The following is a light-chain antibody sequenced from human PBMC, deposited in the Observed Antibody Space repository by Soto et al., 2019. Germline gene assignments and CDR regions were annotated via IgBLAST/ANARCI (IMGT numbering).Light chain of an antibody. CDR2: EDD. CDR1: SGSIARNY. Sequence: NFMLTQPLSVSQSPGKTIPVSCTRSSGSIARNYVQWSHQRPGSAPPPVMYEDDHRPSGVPDRLSGSIDSSSTSASLTVSLETEDETDYSCLSYDDSNHRMFGGGTKLTVL. V-gene: IGLV6-57*04. J-gene: IGLJ3*02. CDR3: LSYDDSNHRM.